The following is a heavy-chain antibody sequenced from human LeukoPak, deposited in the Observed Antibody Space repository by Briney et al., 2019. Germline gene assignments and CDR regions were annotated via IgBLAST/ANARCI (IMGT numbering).Heavy chain of an antibody. D-gene: IGHD3-22*01. Sequence: GGSLRLSWGTSGLIFRTYAMTWVRQAPGKGLEWVSSISSSSSYIYCADSVKGRFTISRDNAKNSLYLQMNSLRAEDTAVYYCARVLDSSGYYYYYGMDVWGQGTTVTVSS. V-gene: IGHV3-21*01. J-gene: IGHJ6*02. CDR2: ISSSSSYI. CDR3: ARVLDSSGYYYYYGMDV. CDR1: GLIFRTYA.